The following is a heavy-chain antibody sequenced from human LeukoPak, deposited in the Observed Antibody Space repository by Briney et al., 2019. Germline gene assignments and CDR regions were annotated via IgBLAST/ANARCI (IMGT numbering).Heavy chain of an antibody. J-gene: IGHJ4*02. CDR3: ATDRGWRTSGYYLYNFEY. D-gene: IGHD3-3*01. CDR1: GFTFSSYS. Sequence: GGSLRLSCAASGFTFSSYSMNWVRQAPGKGLEWVSYISSSSSAIYYADSVKGRFTISRDNAKNSLYLQMSSLRAEDTAVYYCATDRGWRTSGYYLYNFEYWGQGTLVTYSS. CDR2: ISSSSSAI. V-gene: IGHV3-48*01.